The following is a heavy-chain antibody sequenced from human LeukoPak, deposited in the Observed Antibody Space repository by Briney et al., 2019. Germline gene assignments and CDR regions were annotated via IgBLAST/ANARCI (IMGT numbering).Heavy chain of an antibody. CDR1: GFTLSSNW. J-gene: IGHJ4*02. D-gene: IGHD6-19*01. V-gene: IGHV3-74*01. CDR3: VKYSSGWN. CDR2: INNDGSST. Sequence: PGGSLRLSCAASGFTLSSNWMHWVRQAPGKGLVWVSRINNDGSSTSYADSVKGRFTISRDNAKDTQFLQMNSLRAEDTAVYYCVKYSSGWNWGQGTLVTVSS.